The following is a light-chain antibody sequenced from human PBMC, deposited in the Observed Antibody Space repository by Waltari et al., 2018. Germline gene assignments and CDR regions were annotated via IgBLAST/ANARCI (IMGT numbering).Light chain of an antibody. CDR1: QSVGKY. CDR2: ETY. V-gene: IGKV3-20*01. J-gene: IGKJ1*01. CDR3: QKYESLPAT. Sequence: IVLTQSPGTLPLSTGERATCSCRASQSVGKYLAWYQQKPGQAPRLLIYETYRRATGTPDRFSGSGSGTDFSLTISRLEPEDFAVYYCQKYESLPATFGQGTTVEIK.